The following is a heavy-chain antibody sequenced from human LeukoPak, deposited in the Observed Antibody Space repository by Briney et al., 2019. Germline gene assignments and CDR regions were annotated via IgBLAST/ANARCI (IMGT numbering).Heavy chain of an antibody. CDR1: GFTFSSYS. D-gene: IGHD3-3*01. V-gene: IGHV3-48*01. CDR2: ISSSSATI. Sequence: GGSLRLSCAASGFTFSSYSMNWVRQAPGKGLEWVSYISSSSATIYYADSVKGRFTISRDNAKNSLYLQMNSLRAEDTAVYYCARAAGTISPYFDYWGQGTLVTVSS. J-gene: IGHJ4*02. CDR3: ARAAGTISPYFDY.